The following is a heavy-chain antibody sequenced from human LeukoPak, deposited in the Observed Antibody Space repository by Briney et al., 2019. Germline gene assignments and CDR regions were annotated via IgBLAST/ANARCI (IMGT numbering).Heavy chain of an antibody. Sequence: GGSLRLSCAASGFTFSSYAMSWVRQAPGKGLEWVSAISGSGGSTYYADSVKGRFTISRDNSKNTLYLQMNSLRVEDTAIYYCAKYGAPGWSGYLDYWGQGTLVTVSS. D-gene: IGHD4/OR15-4a*01. V-gene: IGHV3-23*01. CDR1: GFTFSSYA. CDR3: AKYGAPGWSGYLDY. J-gene: IGHJ4*02. CDR2: ISGSGGST.